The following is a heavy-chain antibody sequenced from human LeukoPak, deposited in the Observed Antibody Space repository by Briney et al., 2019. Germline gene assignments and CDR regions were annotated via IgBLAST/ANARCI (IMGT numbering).Heavy chain of an antibody. CDR2: INPSGGST. Sequence: ASVKVSCKASGYTFTSYYMHWVRQAPGQGLEWMGIINPSGGSTSYAQKFQGRVTMIRDTSTSTVYMELSSLRSEDTAVYYCARDRETNYYYYGMDVWGQGTTVTVSS. J-gene: IGHJ6*02. CDR1: GYTFTSYY. CDR3: ARDRETNYYYYGMDV. V-gene: IGHV1-46*01.